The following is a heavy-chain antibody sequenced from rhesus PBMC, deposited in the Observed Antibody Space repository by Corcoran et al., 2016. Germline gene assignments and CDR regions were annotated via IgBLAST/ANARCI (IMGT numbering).Heavy chain of an antibody. V-gene: IGHV4-160*01. CDR1: GGSISSNY. D-gene: IGHD2-39*01. CDR3: ARVSVRLAFDF. Sequence: QVQLQQWGEGLVKPSETLSLTCAVYGGSISSNYWSWIHQPPGKGLEWIGRIRGRGYTDYNPSLKSRVTISTDTSKNQFSLKLSSVTAADTAVYYCARVSVRLAFDFWGQGLRVTVSS. J-gene: IGHJ3*01. CDR2: IRGRGYT.